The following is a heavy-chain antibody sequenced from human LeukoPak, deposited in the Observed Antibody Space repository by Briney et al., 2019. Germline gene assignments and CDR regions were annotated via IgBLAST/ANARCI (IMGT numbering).Heavy chain of an antibody. V-gene: IGHV1-2*06. J-gene: IGHJ4*02. CDR1: GYTFTCYY. CDR2: INPNSGGT. D-gene: IGHD6-19*01. CDR3: ARGTVAASPGFDY. Sequence: ASVKVSCKASGYTFTCYYMHWVRQAPGQGLEWMGRINPNSGGTNYAQKFQGRVTMTRDTSISTAYMELSRLRSDDTAVYYCARGTVAASPGFDYWGQGTLVTVSS.